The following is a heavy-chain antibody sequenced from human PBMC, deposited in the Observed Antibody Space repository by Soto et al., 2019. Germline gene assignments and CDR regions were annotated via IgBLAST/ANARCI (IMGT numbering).Heavy chain of an antibody. CDR2: ISGSGGST. CDR3: AKPDSVGYYHYYYYGMDV. V-gene: IGHV3-23*01. Sequence: GGSLRLSCAASGFTFSSYAMSWVRQAPGKGLEWVSAISGSGGSTYYADSVKGRFTISRDNSKNTLYLQMNSLRAEDTAVYYCAKPDSVGYYHYYYYGMDVWGQGTTVTVSS. J-gene: IGHJ6*02. CDR1: GFTFSSYA. D-gene: IGHD3-10*01.